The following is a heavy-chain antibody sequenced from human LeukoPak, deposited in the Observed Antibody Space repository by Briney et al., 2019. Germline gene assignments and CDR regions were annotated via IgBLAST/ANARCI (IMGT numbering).Heavy chain of an antibody. CDR3: VRDVYVWGGLDY. D-gene: IGHD3-16*01. V-gene: IGHV4-59*12. J-gene: IGHJ4*02. CDR1: GGSISSYY. Sequence: SETLSLTCTVSGGSISSYYWSWIRQPPGKGLEWIGYIYYSGSTNYNPSLKSRVTISVDTSKNQFSLKLSSVTAADTAVYYCVRDVYVWGGLDYWGQGTLVTVSS. CDR2: IYYSGST.